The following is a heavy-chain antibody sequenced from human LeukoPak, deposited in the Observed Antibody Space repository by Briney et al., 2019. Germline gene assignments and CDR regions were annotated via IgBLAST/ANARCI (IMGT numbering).Heavy chain of an antibody. CDR3: ARDGVPIIAAAGEGRYYYYYGMDV. CDR2: ISSSSSYI. V-gene: IGHV3-21*01. CDR1: GFTFSSYS. J-gene: IGHJ6*02. Sequence: GGSLRLSCAASGFTFSSYSMNWVRQAPGKGLEGVSSISSSSSYIYYADSVKGRFTISRDNAKNSLYLQMNSLRAEDTAVYYCARDGVPIIAAAGEGRYYYYYGMDVWGQGTTVTVSS. D-gene: IGHD6-13*01.